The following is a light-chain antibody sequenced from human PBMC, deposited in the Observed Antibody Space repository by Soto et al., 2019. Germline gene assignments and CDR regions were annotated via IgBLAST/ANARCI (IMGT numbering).Light chain of an antibody. CDR3: QQYDKWPSIT. CDR2: AAS. Sequence: EIVMTQSPAILSVSPGERATLSCRASQRVSTNLAWYQQKPGQAPRLLIYAASTRATGIPVRFSGSGSGTEFTLSISSLQSEDFAVYYCQQYDKWPSITFGQGTRLEIK. CDR1: QRVSTN. J-gene: IGKJ5*01. V-gene: IGKV3-15*01.